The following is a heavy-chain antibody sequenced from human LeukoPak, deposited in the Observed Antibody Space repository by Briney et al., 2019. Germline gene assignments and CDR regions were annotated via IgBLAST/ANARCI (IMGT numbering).Heavy chain of an antibody. Sequence: GGSLRLSCAASESSVGSNYMTWVRQAPGKGLVWVSRINSDGSSTSYADSVKGRFTISRDNAKNTLYLQMNSLRAEDTAVYYCARVALGYSYGYPYYYYYMDVWGKGTTVTISS. D-gene: IGHD5-18*01. CDR1: ESSVGSNY. J-gene: IGHJ6*03. CDR3: ARVALGYSYGYPYYYYYMDV. CDR2: INSDGSST. V-gene: IGHV3-74*01.